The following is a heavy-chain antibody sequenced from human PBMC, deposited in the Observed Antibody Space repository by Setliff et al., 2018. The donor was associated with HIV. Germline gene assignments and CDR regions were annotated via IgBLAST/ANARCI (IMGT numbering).Heavy chain of an antibody. CDR2: IDWEDGK. CDR1: GFSLTTSGVG. V-gene: IGHV2-70*04. D-gene: IGHD3-10*01. CDR3: ARTYGSASKLDY. Sequence: SGPTLVNPTQTLTLTCTFAGFSLTTSGVGVGWIRQPPGKALEWLARIDWEDGKFYSTSLKTRLTISKYTSKNQVFLTMTNMGPLDTATYFCARTYGSASKLDYWGPGTLVTV. J-gene: IGHJ4*02.